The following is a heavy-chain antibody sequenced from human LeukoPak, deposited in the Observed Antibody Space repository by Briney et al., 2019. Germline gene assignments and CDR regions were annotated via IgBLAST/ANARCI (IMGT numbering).Heavy chain of an antibody. CDR1: GYTFTDYY. CDR2: INPNSGGT. D-gene: IGHD3-22*01. V-gene: IGHV1-2*02. CDR3: AREYYDSSAYNQEAIDY. J-gene: IGHJ4*02. Sequence: ASVKVSCKASGYTFTDYYMHWVRQAPGQGLEWLGWINPNSGGTNYAQKFRGRVTMTRDTSISTAYMELSRLRSDDTAVYYCAREYYDSSAYNQEAIDYWGQGTLVTVSS.